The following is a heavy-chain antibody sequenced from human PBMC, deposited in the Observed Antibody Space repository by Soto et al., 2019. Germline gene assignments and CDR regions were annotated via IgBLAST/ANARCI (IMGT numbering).Heavy chain of an antibody. CDR2: ISGSGGST. J-gene: IGHJ4*02. CDR3: AEDLTVCFGELLPRFDY. Sequence: EVQLLESGGGLVQPGGSLRLSCAASGFTFSSYAMSWVRQAPGKGLEWVSAISGSGGSTYYADSVNGRFTISRDNSKNTLYLQMNSLRAEDTAVYYCAEDLTVCFGELLPRFDYWGQGALVTVSS. D-gene: IGHD3-10*01. CDR1: GFTFSSYA. V-gene: IGHV3-23*01.